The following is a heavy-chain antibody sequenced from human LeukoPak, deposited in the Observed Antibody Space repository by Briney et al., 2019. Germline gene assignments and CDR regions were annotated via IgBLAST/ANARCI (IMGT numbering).Heavy chain of an antibody. D-gene: IGHD1-26*01. J-gene: IGHJ5*02. V-gene: IGHV1-18*01. CDR3: AGGYYRTGGDGVQAEFDP. CDR1: GYTFTSYG. Sequence: GASVKVSCKAPGYTFTSYGISWVRQAPGQGLEWMGWISAYNGNTNYAQKLQGRVTMTTDTSTSTAYMELRSLRSDDTAVYYCAGGYYRTGGDGVQAEFDPWGQGTLVTVSS. CDR2: ISAYNGNT.